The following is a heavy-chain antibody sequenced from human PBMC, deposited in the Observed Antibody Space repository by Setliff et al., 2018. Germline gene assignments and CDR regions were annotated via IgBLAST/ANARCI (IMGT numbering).Heavy chain of an antibody. CDR2: IYSGDRNT. V-gene: IGHV3-23*03. J-gene: IGHJ4*02. Sequence: PGGSLRLSCGASGFTFRKYWMYWVRQVPGKGLEWVSTIYSGDRNTFYTDSVKGRFTIFRDGSKNTLFLQMTSLRAEDTAVYYCAKPQVELRWGFESWGQGTPVTVSS. CDR1: GFTFRKYW. D-gene: IGHD1-7*01. CDR3: AKPQVELRWGFES.